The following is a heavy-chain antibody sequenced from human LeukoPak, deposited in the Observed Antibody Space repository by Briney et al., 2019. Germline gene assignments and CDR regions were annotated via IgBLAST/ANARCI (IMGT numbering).Heavy chain of an antibody. CDR2: IYYSGST. V-gene: IGHV4-39*01. J-gene: IGHJ4*02. D-gene: IGHD5-12*01. CDR3: ARPGYSGYD. CDR1: GGSISSSSYY. Sequence: SETLSLTCTVSGGSISSSSYYWGWIRQPPGKGLEWIGSIYYSGSTYYNPSLKSRVTISVDTSKNQFSLKLSSVTAADTAVYYCARPGYSGYDWGQGTLVAVSS.